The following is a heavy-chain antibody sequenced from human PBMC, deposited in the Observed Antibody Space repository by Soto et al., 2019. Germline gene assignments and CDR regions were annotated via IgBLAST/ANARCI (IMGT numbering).Heavy chain of an antibody. V-gene: IGHV4-34*01. CDR1: GGSISGYY. CDR3: AREGGSPH. Sequence: PSETLSLTCAAYGGSISGYYWSWIRQPPGKGLEWIGEINHSGSTNYNPSLKSRVTISVDTSKNQFSLKLSSVTAADTAVYYCAREGGSPHWGQGTLVTSPQ. CDR2: INHSGST. J-gene: IGHJ4*02. D-gene: IGHD1-26*01.